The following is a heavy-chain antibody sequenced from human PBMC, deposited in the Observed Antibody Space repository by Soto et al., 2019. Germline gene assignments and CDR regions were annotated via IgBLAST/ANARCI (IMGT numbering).Heavy chain of an antibody. D-gene: IGHD2-2*01. CDR3: ARESDDCSSTSCPLDY. CDR1: GYTLTGYY. V-gene: IGHV1-2*04. CDR2: INPNSGGT. J-gene: IGHJ4*02. Sequence: GASVKVSCKASGYTLTGYYMHWVRQAPGQGLEWMGWINPNSGGTNYAQKFQGWVTMTRDTSISTAYMELSRLRSDDTAVYYCARESDDCSSTSCPLDYWGQGTLVTVSS.